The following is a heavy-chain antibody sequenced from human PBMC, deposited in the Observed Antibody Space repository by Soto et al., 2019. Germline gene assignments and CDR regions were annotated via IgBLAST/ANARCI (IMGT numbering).Heavy chain of an antibody. CDR3: ARVVASSSWFFDL. D-gene: IGHD3-22*01. J-gene: IGHJ4*02. CDR1: GDTFSTYD. CDR2: ISAYKGKT. Sequence: QVQLVQTGVEVKKPGASVRVSCKAFGDTFSTYDISWVRQAPGQGLEWMGWISAYKGKTNYAQSLQDRLTMTTDASASTAYMDLRSLRLDETVVYYCARVVASSSWFFDLWGQGTLVTVS. V-gene: IGHV1-18*04.